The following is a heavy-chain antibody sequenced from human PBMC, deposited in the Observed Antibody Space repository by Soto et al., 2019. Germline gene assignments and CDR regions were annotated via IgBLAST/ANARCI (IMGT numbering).Heavy chain of an antibody. D-gene: IGHD6-19*01. CDR1: GYTFTSYG. V-gene: IGHV1-18*01. J-gene: IGHJ6*02. Sequence: QVQLVQSGAEVKKPGASVKVSCKASGYTFTSYGISWVRQAPGQGLEWMGWTSAYKGNTNYAQKLQGRVTMTTDTSTSTAYMERRRLRSDDTDVYYWARRQWLVGGYYYGMDVWGQGTTVTVSS. CDR3: ARRQWLVGGYYYGMDV. CDR2: TSAYKGNT.